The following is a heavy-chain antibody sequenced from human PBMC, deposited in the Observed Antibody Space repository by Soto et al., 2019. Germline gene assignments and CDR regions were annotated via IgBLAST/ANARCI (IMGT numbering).Heavy chain of an antibody. D-gene: IGHD2-15*01. Sequence: GASVKVSCKASGYIFTNYDINWVRQATGQGLEYLGWINPNSGNTGYVQKFKGRVTMTRNTSINTAYMELNSLRSEDTAVYYCASFWPSGGYCSGGSCWGVHYYYYYGMDVWGQGTTVTVSS. CDR2: INPNSGNT. J-gene: IGHJ6*02. V-gene: IGHV1-8*01. CDR3: ASFWPSGGYCSGGSCWGVHYYYYYGMDV. CDR1: GYIFTNYD.